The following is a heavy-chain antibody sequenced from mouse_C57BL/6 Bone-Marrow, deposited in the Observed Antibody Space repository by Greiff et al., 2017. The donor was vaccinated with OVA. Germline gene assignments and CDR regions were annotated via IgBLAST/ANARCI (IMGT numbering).Heavy chain of an antibody. J-gene: IGHJ2*01. D-gene: IGHD2-4*01. Sequence: VHVKQSGPELVKPGASVKLSCTASGYTFTDYYMNWVKQSPGKSLEWIGYINPNNGGTSYNQTFTGKATLTVDKSYSTAYMELRSLTSEDSAVYYGASRGCDYDPHYLDYWGQGTTLTVSS. CDR2: INPNNGGT. CDR1: GYTFTDYY. V-gene: IGHV1-26*01. CDR3: ASRGCDYDPHYLDY.